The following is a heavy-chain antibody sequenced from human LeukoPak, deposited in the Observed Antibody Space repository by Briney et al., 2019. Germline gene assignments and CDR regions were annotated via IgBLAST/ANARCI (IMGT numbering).Heavy chain of an antibody. J-gene: IGHJ3*02. Sequence: GGSLRLSCAASEFTFSDHYMDWVRQAPGKGLEWVGRTRNKANSYTTEYAASVKGRFAISRDDSKNSLYLQMNSLKTEDTAVYYCARVRYCSSTSYRGALDIWGQGTMVTVSS. D-gene: IGHD2-2*01. CDR1: EFTFSDHY. CDR3: ARVRYCSSTSYRGALDI. CDR2: TRNKANSYTT. V-gene: IGHV3-72*01.